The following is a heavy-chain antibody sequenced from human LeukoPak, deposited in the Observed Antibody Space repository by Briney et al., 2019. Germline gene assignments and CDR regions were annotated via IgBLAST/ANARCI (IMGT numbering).Heavy chain of an antibody. D-gene: IGHD3-22*01. CDR1: GFTFSSYA. V-gene: IGHV3-23*01. Sequence: GGSLRLSCAASGFTFSSYAMSWVRQAPGKGLEWVSAISGSGGSTYYADSVKGRFTISRDNSKNTLYLQMNGLRAEDTAVYYCAKDKDYYDSSGFFGYWGQGTLVTVSS. CDR2: ISGSGGST. J-gene: IGHJ4*02. CDR3: AKDKDYYDSSGFFGY.